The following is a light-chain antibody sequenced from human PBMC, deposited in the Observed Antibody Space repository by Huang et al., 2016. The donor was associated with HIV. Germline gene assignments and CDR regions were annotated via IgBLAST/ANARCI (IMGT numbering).Light chain of an antibody. CDR1: QSLIHSNGNTY. Sequence: VVLTQSPLYLSVTLGQPASISCRSSQSLIHSNGNTYLNWFQQRPGQSPRRLISQGSRRDSGVPDRFRGSGSGTDFTLKISRVEAEDVGVYYCMQGTHLFTFGGGTRVDIK. V-gene: IGKV2-30*02. J-gene: IGKJ4*01. CDR2: QGS. CDR3: MQGTHLFT.